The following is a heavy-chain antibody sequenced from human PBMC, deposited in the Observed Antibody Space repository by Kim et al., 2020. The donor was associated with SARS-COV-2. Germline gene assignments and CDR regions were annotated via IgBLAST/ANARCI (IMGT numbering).Heavy chain of an antibody. CDR1: GYTFTGYQ. D-gene: IGHD7-27*01. CDR3: ARVGTGESYPQALDY. J-gene: IGHJ4*02. Sequence: ASVKVSCKASGYTFTGYQIHWVRQAPGQGLEWMGWINPNSGGTKYAQKFQGRVTMNRDTSISTAYMELNRLTSDDAAVYYCARVGTGESYPQALDYWGQGTHVTVSS. V-gene: IGHV1-2*02. CDR2: INPNSGGT.